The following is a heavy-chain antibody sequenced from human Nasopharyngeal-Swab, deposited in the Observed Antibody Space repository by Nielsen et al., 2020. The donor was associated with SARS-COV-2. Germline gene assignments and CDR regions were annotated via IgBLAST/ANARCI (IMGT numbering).Heavy chain of an antibody. V-gene: IGHV4-39*01. D-gene: IGHD3-22*01. J-gene: IGHJ4*02. CDR3: ARPGYDSSGYTSYFDY. Sequence: RQATGKGLEWFGSIYYSGSTYYNPSLKSGFTISVDTSKNQFSLKLSSVTAADTAVYYCARPGYDSSGYTSYFDYWGQGTLVTVSS. CDR2: IYYSGST.